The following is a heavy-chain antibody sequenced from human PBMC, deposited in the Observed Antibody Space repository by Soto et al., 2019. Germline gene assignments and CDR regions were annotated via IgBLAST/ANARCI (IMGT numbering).Heavy chain of an antibody. V-gene: IGHV1-2*02. J-gene: IGHJ3*02. Sequence: ASVKVSCKASGYTFTGYYMHWVRQAPGQGLEWMGWIIPNSGGTNYAQKFQGRVTMTRDTSISTAYMELSRLRSDDTAVYYCANWSGDSSGYLIPAFDIRGQGTMVTVSS. D-gene: IGHD3-22*01. CDR1: GYTFTGYY. CDR3: ANWSGDSSGYLIPAFDI. CDR2: IIPNSGGT.